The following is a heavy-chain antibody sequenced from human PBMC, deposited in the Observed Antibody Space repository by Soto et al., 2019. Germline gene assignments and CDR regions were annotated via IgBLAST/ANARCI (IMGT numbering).Heavy chain of an antibody. CDR3: ARHGLGYCGGDCYTIGDYYGMDV. CDR2: IYPGDSET. J-gene: IGHJ6*04. CDR1: GYSFTSYW. Sequence: PGESLKISCKGSGYSFTSYWIDWVRHMPGKGLEWMGIIYPGDSETRYSPSFQGHVTISADKSISTAYLQWSSLKASDTAMYYCARHGLGYCGGDCYTIGDYYGMDVWCKGTTVSISS. D-gene: IGHD2-21*02. V-gene: IGHV5-51*01.